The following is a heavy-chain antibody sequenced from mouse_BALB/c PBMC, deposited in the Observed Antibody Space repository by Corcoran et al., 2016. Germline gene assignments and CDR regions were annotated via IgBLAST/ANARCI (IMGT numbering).Heavy chain of an antibody. CDR3: ARALFITPWYFDV. CDR2: ISYDGSN. Sequence: DVQLQESGPGLVKPSQSLSLTCSVTGYSITSGYYWNWIRQFPGNKLEWMGYISYDGSNNYNPSLKNRISITRDTSKNQFFLKLNSVTTEDTATYYCARALFITPWYFDVWGAGTTVTVSS. J-gene: IGHJ1*01. CDR1: GYSITSGYY. D-gene: IGHD1-1*01. V-gene: IGHV3-6*02.